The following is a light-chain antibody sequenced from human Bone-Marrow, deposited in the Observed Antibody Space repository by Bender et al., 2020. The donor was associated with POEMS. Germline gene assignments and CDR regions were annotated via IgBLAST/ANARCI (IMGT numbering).Light chain of an antibody. CDR1: TSDIGIYNY. CDR2: DVR. CDR3: SSYAGSNNYV. V-gene: IGLV2-14*03. Sequence: QSALTQPASVSGSPGQSITIFCTGTTSDIGIYNYVSWYQQHPGKAPELMIYDVRNRPSGVSNRFSGSKSGNTASLTISGLQAEDEADYYCSSYAGSNNYVFGIGTKVTVL. J-gene: IGLJ1*01.